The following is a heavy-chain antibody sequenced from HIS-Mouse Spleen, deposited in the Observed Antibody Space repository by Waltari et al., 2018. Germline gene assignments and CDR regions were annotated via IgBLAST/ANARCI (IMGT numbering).Heavy chain of an antibody. V-gene: IGHV3-74*01. J-gene: IGHJ3*02. CDR3: ARDLELDAFDI. CDR2: INSDGSST. D-gene: IGHD1-1*01. Sequence: EVQLVESGGGLVQPGGSRRLSGSASGFTFSSYWMHWVRQAPGKGLVWVSRINSDGSSTSYADSVKGRFTISRDNAKNTLYLQMNSLRAEDTAVYYCARDLELDAFDIWGQGTMVTVSS. CDR1: GFTFSSYW.